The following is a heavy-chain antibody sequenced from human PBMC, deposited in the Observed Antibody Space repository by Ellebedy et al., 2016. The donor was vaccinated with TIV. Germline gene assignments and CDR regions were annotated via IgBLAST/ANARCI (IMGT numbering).Heavy chain of an antibody. J-gene: IGHJ5*02. V-gene: IGHV5-51*01. CDR2: IYPGDSDT. CDR1: GYSFTSYW. D-gene: IGHD4-23*01. CDR3: ARHPGGPGNWFDP. Sequence: PGGSLRLSCKGSGYSFTSYWIGWVRQMPGKGLEWMGIIYPGDSDTRYSPSFQGQVTISADKSISTAYLQWSSLKASDTAMYYCARHPGGPGNWFDPWGQGTLVTVSS.